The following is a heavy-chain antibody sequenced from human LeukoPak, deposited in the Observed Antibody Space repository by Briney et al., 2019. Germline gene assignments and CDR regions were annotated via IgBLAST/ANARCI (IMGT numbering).Heavy chain of an antibody. J-gene: IGHJ4*02. CDR1: EFTFSSYW. CDR2: IKQDGSEK. Sequence: GGSLRLSCAASEFTFSSYWMSWVRQAPGKGLEWVANIKQDGSEKYYVDSVKGRFTIYRDNAKNSLYLQMNSLRAEDTDVYYCARSDYYYWGQGTLVTVSS. D-gene: IGHD2/OR15-2a*01. CDR3: ARSDYYY. V-gene: IGHV3-7*03.